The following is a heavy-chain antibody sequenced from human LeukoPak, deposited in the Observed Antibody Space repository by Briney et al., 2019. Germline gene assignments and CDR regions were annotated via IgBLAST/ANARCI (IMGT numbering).Heavy chain of an antibody. V-gene: IGHV3-23*01. CDR3: AKDRQQLANLDY. CDR2: ISGSGGST. CDR1: GFTFNNYG. J-gene: IGHJ4*02. D-gene: IGHD6-13*01. Sequence: PGGSLRLSCAASGFTFNNYGMRWVRQAPGKGLEWVSGISGSGGSTYYADSVKGRFTISRDNSKNTLYLQMNRLRAEDTARYYCAKDRQQLANLDYWGQGTLVTVSS.